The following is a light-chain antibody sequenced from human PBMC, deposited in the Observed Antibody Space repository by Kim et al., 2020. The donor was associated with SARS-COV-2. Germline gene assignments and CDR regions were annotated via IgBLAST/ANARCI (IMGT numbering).Light chain of an antibody. CDR1: SSDVGGYNY. CDR2: EVS. J-gene: IGLJ3*02. V-gene: IGLV2-8*01. CDR3: SSYAGSNSPNWV. Sequence: QSALTQPPSASGSPGQSVTISCTGTSSDVGGYNYVSWYQQHPGKAPKLMIYEVSKRPSGVPDRLSGSKSGNTASLTVSGLQAEDEADYYCSSYAGSNSPNWVFGGGTKLTVL.